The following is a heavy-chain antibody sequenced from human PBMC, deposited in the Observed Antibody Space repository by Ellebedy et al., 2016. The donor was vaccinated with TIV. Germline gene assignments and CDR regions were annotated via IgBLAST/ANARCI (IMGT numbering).Heavy chain of an antibody. CDR2: IFHKESTDTEYT. J-gene: IGHJ6*02. D-gene: IGHD5-24*01. CDR1: GGPITSYY. V-gene: IGHV4-59*08. CDR3: ATSVGGGYNSHYHYGTDV. Sequence: MPGGSLRLSCTVSGGPITSYYWTWIRQSPGKGLEWIGYIFHKESTDTEYTDYNHSLKSRVTMSVDVSKKQVSLNLNSVTAADTAVYYCATSVGGGYNSHYHYGTDVWGQGTTVTVSS.